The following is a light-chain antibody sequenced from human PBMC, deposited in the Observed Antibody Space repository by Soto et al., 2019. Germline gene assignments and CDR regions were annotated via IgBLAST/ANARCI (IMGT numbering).Light chain of an antibody. J-gene: IGKJ4*01. CDR1: QSVSSSY. CDR3: QQYGSSLSVT. V-gene: IGKV3-20*01. Sequence: EIVLTQSPGTLSLSPGERATLSCRASQSVSSSYLAWYQQKPGQAPRLLIYGASSMATGIPDRFSGSGSGTDFTLTISRLEPEDFAVYYCQQYGSSLSVTFGGGTKVEIK. CDR2: GAS.